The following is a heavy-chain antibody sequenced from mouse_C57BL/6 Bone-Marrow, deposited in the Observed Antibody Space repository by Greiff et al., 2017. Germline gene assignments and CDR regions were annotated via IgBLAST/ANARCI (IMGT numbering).Heavy chain of an antibody. CDR3: SIPVYDYDGCPYYFDY. V-gene: IGHV14-3*01. CDR1: GFNIKNTY. D-gene: IGHD2-4*01. J-gene: IGHJ2*01. Sequence: VQLQQSVAELVRPGASVKLSCTASGFNIKNTYMPWVKQRPDQGLEWVGRIGPANGNTNYAPKFQGKATITADTSYNTAYLQLSSLTSEDTAVYYCSIPVYDYDGCPYYFDYWGRGTTLTVSS. CDR2: IGPANGNT.